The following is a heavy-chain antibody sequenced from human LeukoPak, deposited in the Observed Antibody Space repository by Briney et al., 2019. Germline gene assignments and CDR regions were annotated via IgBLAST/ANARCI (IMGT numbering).Heavy chain of an antibody. J-gene: IGHJ5*02. CDR1: GGTFSSYA. Sequence: EASVKVSCKASGGTFSSYAISWVRQAPGQGIEWMGGIIPIFGTANYAQKFQGRVTITADESTGTAYMELSSLRSEDTAVYYCARPYYDFWSGSRSRANWFDPWAREPWSPSPQ. D-gene: IGHD3-3*01. CDR3: ARPYYDFWSGSRSRANWFDP. CDR2: IIPIFGTA. V-gene: IGHV1-69*13.